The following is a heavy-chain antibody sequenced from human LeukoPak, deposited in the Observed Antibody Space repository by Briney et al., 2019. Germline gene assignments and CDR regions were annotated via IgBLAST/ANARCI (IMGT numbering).Heavy chain of an antibody. Sequence: SETLSLTCTVSGGSISSYYWSWIRQPPGKGLEWIGYIYYSGSTNYNPSLTSRVTISVDTSKNQFSLMLSSVTAADTAVYYCARDGRWGNWFDPWGQGTLVTVSS. D-gene: IGHD4-23*01. CDR2: IYYSGST. CDR1: GGSISSYY. V-gene: IGHV4-59*01. CDR3: ARDGRWGNWFDP. J-gene: IGHJ5*02.